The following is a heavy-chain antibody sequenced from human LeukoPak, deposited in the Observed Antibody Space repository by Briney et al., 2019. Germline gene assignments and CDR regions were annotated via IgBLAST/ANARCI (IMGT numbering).Heavy chain of an antibody. CDR3: ARGRGIYYYDSSGYYTFDY. Sequence: SETLSLTCVVYGGSFSGHYWTWIRQPPGRGLEWIGEINHSGSTNYNPSLKSRVTISVDTSKNQFSLKLSSVTAADTAVYYCARGRGIYYYDSSGYYTFDYWGQGNLVTVSS. V-gene: IGHV4-34*01. CDR1: GGSFSGHY. D-gene: IGHD3-22*01. J-gene: IGHJ4*02. CDR2: INHSGST.